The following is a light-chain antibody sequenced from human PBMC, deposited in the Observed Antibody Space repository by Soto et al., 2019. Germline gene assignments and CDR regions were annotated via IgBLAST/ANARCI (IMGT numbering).Light chain of an antibody. CDR2: GAS. Sequence: EIVMTQSPATLSVSPGERATLSCRASQSVSSNLAWYQQKPGQAPRLLIYGASTRATGMPPRFSGSGSRTDFTLTISSLQSEDFAVYYCQQYNNWPPMAFGQGTKVQIK. V-gene: IGKV3-15*01. J-gene: IGKJ1*01. CDR1: QSVSSN. CDR3: QQYNNWPPMA.